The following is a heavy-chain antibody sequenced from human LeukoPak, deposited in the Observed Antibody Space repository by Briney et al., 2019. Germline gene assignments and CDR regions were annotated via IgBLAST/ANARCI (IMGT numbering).Heavy chain of an antibody. CDR3: KRDKAGHTDY. Sequence: SETLSLTYTVSGGSISSSSYYWSWIRQPPGKGLEWIGYFYYTGITNYNPSLKSRVTISVDTSKNQVSLRLTSVTAADTAVHYCKRDKAGHTDYWGQGSLVTVSS. J-gene: IGHJ4*02. CDR1: GGSISSSSYY. D-gene: IGHD6-19*01. CDR2: FYYTGIT. V-gene: IGHV4-61*01.